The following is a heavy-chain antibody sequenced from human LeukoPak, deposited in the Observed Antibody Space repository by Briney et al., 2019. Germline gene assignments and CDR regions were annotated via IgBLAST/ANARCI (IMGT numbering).Heavy chain of an antibody. CDR2: IYYSGST. D-gene: IGHD2-2*01. CDR3: AILGVPANY. Sequence: SETLSLTCTVSGGSFRSSSYYWGWIRQTPGKGLEWIGCIYYSGSTYYNPSLKSRVTISVDTSENQFSLKLSSVTAADTAVYYCAILGVPANYWGQGTLVTVSS. J-gene: IGHJ4*02. CDR1: GGSFRSSSYY. V-gene: IGHV4-39*01.